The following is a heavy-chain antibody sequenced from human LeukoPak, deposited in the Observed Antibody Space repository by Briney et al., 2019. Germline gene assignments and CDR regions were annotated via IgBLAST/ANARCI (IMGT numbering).Heavy chain of an antibody. CDR2: MNPNSGNT. D-gene: IGHD6-13*01. Sequence: ASVKVSCKASGGTFSSYAISWVRQAPGQGLEWMGWMNPNSGNTGYAQKFQGRVTITRNTSISTAYMELSSLRSEDTAVYYCARGVAAATPLYYYYMDVWGKGTTVTVSS. J-gene: IGHJ6*03. CDR1: GGTFSSYA. V-gene: IGHV1-8*03. CDR3: ARGVAAATPLYYYYMDV.